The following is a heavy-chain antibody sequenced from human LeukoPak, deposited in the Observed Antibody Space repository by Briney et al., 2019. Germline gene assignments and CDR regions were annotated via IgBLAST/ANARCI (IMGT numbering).Heavy chain of an antibody. CDR2: ISYDGVDK. V-gene: IGHV3-33*05. CDR1: GFTFSSYG. J-gene: IGHJ4*02. D-gene: IGHD6-19*01. CDR3: AKDHDSTGLYQDRDY. Sequence: GGSLRLSCEASGFTFSSYGMHWVRQAPGKGLEWVAVISYDGVDKYYADSVKGRFTISRDNSKNTLYLQMNSLRAEDAAIYYCAKDHDSTGLYQDRDYWGQGTLVTISS.